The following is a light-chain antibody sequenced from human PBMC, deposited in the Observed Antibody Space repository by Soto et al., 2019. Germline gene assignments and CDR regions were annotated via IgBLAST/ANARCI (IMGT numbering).Light chain of an antibody. CDR2: DAS. J-gene: IGKJ5*01. CDR1: QSVSSY. Sequence: EIVLTQSPATLSLSPGERPTLSCRASQSVSSYLAWYQQKPGQAPRIXXYDASNRATGIPARFSGSGSGTDFTLTISSLEPEDFAVYYCQQRSNWPPITFGQGTRLEIK. V-gene: IGKV3-11*01. CDR3: QQRSNWPPIT.